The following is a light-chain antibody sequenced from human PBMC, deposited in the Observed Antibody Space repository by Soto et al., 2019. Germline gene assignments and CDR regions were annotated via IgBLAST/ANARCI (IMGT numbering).Light chain of an antibody. V-gene: IGKV3-20*01. CDR1: QSVSSNY. CDR3: QQYGSSPLT. J-gene: IGKJ1*01. Sequence: EILLTQSPGTLSLCGWEIATLSWRASQSVSSNYLAWYQQKPGQAPRLLIYGASSRATGIPDRFSGSGSGTDFTLTISRLEPEDFAVYYCQQYGSSPLTFGQGTKVDIK. CDR2: GAS.